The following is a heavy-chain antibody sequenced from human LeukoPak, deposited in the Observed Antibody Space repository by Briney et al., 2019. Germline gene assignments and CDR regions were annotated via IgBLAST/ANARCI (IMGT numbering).Heavy chain of an antibody. V-gene: IGHV4-59*01. Sequence: SETLSLTCTVSGGSISSYYWSWIRQPPGKGLEWIGYIYYSGSTNYNPSLKSRVTISVDTSKNQLSLKLSSVTAADTAVYYCARVLKATITVDYWGQGTLVTVSS. D-gene: IGHD5-24*01. J-gene: IGHJ4*02. CDR3: ARVLKATITVDY. CDR1: GGSISSYY. CDR2: IYYSGST.